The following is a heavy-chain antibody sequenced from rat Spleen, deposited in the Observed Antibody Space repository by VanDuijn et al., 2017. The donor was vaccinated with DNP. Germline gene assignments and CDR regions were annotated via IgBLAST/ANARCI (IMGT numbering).Heavy chain of an antibody. J-gene: IGHJ3*01. CDR1: GFTFNTYW. CDR3: ARPNYGGYEGWFAY. CDR2: ITSSGVST. V-gene: IGHV5-31*01. D-gene: IGHD1-11*01. Sequence: EVQLVESGGDLVQPGKSLKLSCVASGFTFNTYWMSWIRQVPGKGLEWIASITSSGVSTYYPDSLKGRFTISRDNAKRTLYLQMNSLRSEDMATYYCARPNYGGYEGWFAYWGQGTLVTVSS.